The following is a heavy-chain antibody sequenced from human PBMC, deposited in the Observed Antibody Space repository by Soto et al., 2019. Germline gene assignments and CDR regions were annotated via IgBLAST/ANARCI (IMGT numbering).Heavy chain of an antibody. D-gene: IGHD3-10*01. CDR1: GFTVSSNY. Sequence: GGSLRLSCAASGFTVSSNYMSWVRQAPGKGLEWVSVIYSGGSTYYADSVKGRFTISRDNSKNTLYPQMNSLRAEDTAVYYCARDTGSIYFDYWGQGTLVTVSS. CDR2: IYSGGST. CDR3: ARDTGSIYFDY. J-gene: IGHJ4*02. V-gene: IGHV3-53*01.